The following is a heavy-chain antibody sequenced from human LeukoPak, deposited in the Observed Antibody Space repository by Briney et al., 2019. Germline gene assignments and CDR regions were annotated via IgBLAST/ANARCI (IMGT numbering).Heavy chain of an antibody. J-gene: IGHJ4*02. V-gene: IGHV3-9*01. CDR1: GFTFDDYA. Sequence: GGSLRLSCAASGFTFDDYAMHWLRHAPGRGLEWVSGISWNSGSIGYADSVKGRFTISRDNAKNSLYLQMNSLRAEDTALYYCAKDYRSGPYYFDYWGQGTLVTASS. CDR2: ISWNSGSI. D-gene: IGHD2-15*01. CDR3: AKDYRSGPYYFDY.